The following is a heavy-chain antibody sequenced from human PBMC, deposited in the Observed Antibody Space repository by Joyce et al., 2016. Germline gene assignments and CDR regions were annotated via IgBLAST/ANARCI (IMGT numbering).Heavy chain of an antibody. Sequence: QQQLQESGPGLVKPSETLSLTCLVSGGSISSTNYYWAWSRQPPGKGLEWIGSIFYTGGTSYRPSLKSRVTISVDTSKNQFSLKLTSVTAADTAVYYCVRETVGSSAAAWGPGTLVTVSS. D-gene: IGHD6-6*01. CDR1: GGSISSTNYY. J-gene: IGHJ4*02. CDR2: IFYTGGT. V-gene: IGHV4-39*07. CDR3: VRETVGSSAAA.